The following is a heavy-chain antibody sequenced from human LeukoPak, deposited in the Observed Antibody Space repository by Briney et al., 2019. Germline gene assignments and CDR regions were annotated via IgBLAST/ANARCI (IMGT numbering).Heavy chain of an antibody. CDR2: ISWNSGSI. V-gene: IGHV3-9*01. D-gene: IGHD2-15*01. J-gene: IGHJ3*02. CDR3: AKGIVVASLDDAFDI. Sequence: ARSLRLSCAASGFTFDDYAMHWVRQAPGKGLEWVSGISWNSGSIGYADSVKGRFTISTDNAKNSLYLQMNSLRAEDTALYYCAKGIVVASLDDAFDIWGQGTMVTVSS. CDR1: GFTFDDYA.